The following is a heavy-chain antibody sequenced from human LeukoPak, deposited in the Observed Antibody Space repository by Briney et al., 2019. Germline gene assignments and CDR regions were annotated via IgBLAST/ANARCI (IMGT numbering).Heavy chain of an antibody. J-gene: IGHJ5*02. CDR3: ATWFLHLGELSLNWFDP. V-gene: IGHV1-24*01. Sequence: ASAKVSCKVSGYTLTELSMHWVRQAPGKGLEWMGGFDPEDGETIYAQKFQGRVTMTEDTSTDTAYMELSSLRSEDTAVYYCATWFLHLGELSLNWFDPWGQGTLVTVSS. CDR1: GYTLTELS. CDR2: FDPEDGET. D-gene: IGHD3-16*02.